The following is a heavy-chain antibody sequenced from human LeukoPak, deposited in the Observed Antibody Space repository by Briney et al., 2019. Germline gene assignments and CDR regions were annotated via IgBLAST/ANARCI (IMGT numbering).Heavy chain of an antibody. CDR3: ATERQRYFDY. V-gene: IGHV3-7*03. Sequence: PGGSLRLSCAASGFSFSSYWMKWVRQDPGKGLEWVANIKGDGSEKYYVDSVKGRFTISRDNRKNSLYVQMNSLRTEDTALYYCATERQRYFDYWGQGTLVTVSS. CDR1: GFSFSSYW. CDR2: IKGDGSEK. J-gene: IGHJ4*02.